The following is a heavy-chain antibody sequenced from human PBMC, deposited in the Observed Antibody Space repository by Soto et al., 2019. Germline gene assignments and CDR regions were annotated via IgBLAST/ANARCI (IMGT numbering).Heavy chain of an antibody. D-gene: IGHD6-13*01. Sequence: GGSLRLSCAASGFTLNYYGMHWVRQAPGKGLEWVALIWYDGSNKYYADSVKGRFTISRDNSKNTLYLQMNSLRAEDTALYYCSRGFDGGSRCPDYWGQGTMVT. V-gene: IGHV3-33*01. CDR2: IWYDGSNK. J-gene: IGHJ4*02. CDR1: GFTLNYYG. CDR3: SRGFDGGSRCPDY.